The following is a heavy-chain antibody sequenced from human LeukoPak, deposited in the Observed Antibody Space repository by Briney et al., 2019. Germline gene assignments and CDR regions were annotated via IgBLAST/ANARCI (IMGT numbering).Heavy chain of an antibody. CDR3: VKDGPLGSDF. J-gene: IGHJ4*02. D-gene: IGHD2-15*01. Sequence: SETLSLTCTISGASISTYCWSWIRQPAGKGLEWIGRIYASGNTYKNPSLESRVTMSVDTSNNQFTLNLTSVTGADTAMYYCVKDGPLGSDFWGQGTQVTVSS. CDR2: IYASGNT. V-gene: IGHV4-4*07. CDR1: GASISTYC.